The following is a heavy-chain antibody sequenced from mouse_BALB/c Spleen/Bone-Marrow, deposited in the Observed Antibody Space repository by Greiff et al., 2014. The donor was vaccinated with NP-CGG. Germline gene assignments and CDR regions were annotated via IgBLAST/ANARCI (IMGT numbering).Heavy chain of an antibody. J-gene: IGHJ4*01. CDR1: GYTFTSYY. V-gene: IGHV1S56*01. D-gene: IGHD2-14*01. Sequence: VQLQQSGPELVKPGSSVRISCKASGYTFTSYYIHWVKQRPGQGLEWIGWIYPGNVNTNYNEKFEDKATLTAGKSSSTAYMHLSSLTSEDSAVYFCARGDYYRSPMDYWGQGTSVTVSS. CDR2: IYPGNVNT. CDR3: ARGDYYRSPMDY.